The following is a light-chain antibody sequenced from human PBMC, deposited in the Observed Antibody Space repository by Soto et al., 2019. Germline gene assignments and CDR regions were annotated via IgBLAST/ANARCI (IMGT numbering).Light chain of an antibody. CDR3: CSFAGGATFV. Sequence: QSVLTQPPSASGSPGQSVTISCTGTSSDVGGYNYVSWYQQHPGKAPKLMIYEVSKRPSGVPDRFSGSKSGNTASLTVSGLQADYSCCSFAGGATFVFGGGTKVTVL. CDR1: SSDVGGYNY. V-gene: IGLV2-8*01. CDR2: EVS. J-gene: IGLJ2*01.